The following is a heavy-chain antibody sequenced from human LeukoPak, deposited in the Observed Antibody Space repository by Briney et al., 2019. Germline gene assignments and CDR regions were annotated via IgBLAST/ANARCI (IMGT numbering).Heavy chain of an antibody. CDR1: GFTFSDYY. V-gene: IGHV3-11*05. CDR2: ISSTSSYI. J-gene: IGHJ4*02. CDR3: ARDSSGWSVDY. Sequence: GWSLRLSCAASGFTFSDYYMSWIRLAPGNGLEWVSFISSTSSYIKDADSVKGRFTISRDNAKKSLYLQMNSLRAEDTAVYYCARDSSGWSVDYWGQGTLVTVSS. D-gene: IGHD6-19*01.